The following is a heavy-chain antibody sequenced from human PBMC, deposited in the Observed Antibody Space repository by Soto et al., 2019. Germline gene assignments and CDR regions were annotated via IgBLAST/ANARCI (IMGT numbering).Heavy chain of an antibody. V-gene: IGHV3-21*01. D-gene: IGHD2-21*02. CDR1: GFTFSTYG. CDR2: ISSSSSYI. Sequence: EVQLVESGGGLVKPGGSLRLSCAAFGFTFSTYGMNWVRQAPGKGLEWVSSISSSSSYIYYADSVKGRFTISRDNAKNSLYLQMNSLRAEDTAVYYCAREIRISDSYWGQGTQVTVSS. J-gene: IGHJ4*02. CDR3: AREIRISDSY.